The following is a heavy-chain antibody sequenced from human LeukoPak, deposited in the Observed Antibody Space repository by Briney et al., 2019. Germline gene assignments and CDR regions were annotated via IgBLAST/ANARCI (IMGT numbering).Heavy chain of an antibody. CDR2: IGIDSGNT. J-gene: IGHJ4*02. V-gene: IGHV3-48*04. CDR1: GFIFNDYS. CDR3: ARDHNYAFHN. D-gene: IGHD4-11*01. Sequence: GGSLRLSCAASGFIFNDYSMNWVRQAPGKGLEWISYIGIDSGNTKYADSVKARFTISGDNAKSSLYLQMNSLRVEDTAVYYCARDHNYAFHNWGQGTLVTVSS.